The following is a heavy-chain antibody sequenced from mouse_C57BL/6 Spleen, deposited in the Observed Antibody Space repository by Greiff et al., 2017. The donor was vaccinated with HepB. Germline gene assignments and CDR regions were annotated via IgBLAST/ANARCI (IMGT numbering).Heavy chain of an antibody. CDR1: GYTFTSYW. V-gene: IGHV1-59*01. J-gene: IGHJ2*01. D-gene: IGHD2-1*01. CDR3: ARDGDGNYEDFDY. Sequence: QVQLKESGAELVRPGTSVKLSCKASGYTFTSYWMHWVKQRPGQGLEWIGVIDPSDSYTNYNQKFKGKATLTVDTSSSTAYMQLSSLTSEDSAVYYCARDGDGNYEDFDYWGQGTTLTVSS. CDR2: IDPSDSYT.